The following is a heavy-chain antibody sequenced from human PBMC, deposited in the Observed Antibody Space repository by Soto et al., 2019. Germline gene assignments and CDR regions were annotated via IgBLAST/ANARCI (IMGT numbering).Heavy chain of an antibody. Sequence: PSETLSLTCAVYGGSFSGYYWSWIRQPPGKGLEWIGEINHSGSTNYNPSLKSRVTISVDTSKNQFSLKLSSVTAADTAVYYCARGPRVVVVVAAKARADYYGMDVLCQGTTLTVSS. V-gene: IGHV4-34*01. CDR2: INHSGST. CDR1: GGSFSGYY. J-gene: IGHJ6*02. CDR3: ARGPRVVVVVAAKARADYYGMDV. D-gene: IGHD2-15*01.